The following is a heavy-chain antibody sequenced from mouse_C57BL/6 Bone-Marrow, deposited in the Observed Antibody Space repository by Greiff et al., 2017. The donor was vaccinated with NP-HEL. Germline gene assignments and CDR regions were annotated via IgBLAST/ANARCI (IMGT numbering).Heavy chain of an antibody. J-gene: IGHJ3*01. CDR2: IDPETGGT. V-gene: IGHV1-15*01. D-gene: IGHD1-1*01. CDR3: TRRNYGGFAY. Sequence: VQLQQSGAELVRPGASVTLSCKASGYTFTDYEMHWVKQTPVHGLEWIGAIDPETGGTAYTQKFKGKAILTADKSSSTAYMELRSLTSEDSAVYYCTRRNYGGFAYWGQGTLVTVSA. CDR1: GYTFTDYE.